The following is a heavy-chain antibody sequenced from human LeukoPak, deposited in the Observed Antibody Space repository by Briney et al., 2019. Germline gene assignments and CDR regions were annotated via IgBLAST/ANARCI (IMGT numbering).Heavy chain of an antibody. D-gene: IGHD4-11*01. CDR2: IYPGESDT. J-gene: IGHJ4*02. CDR3: ARTHSNYMIDY. CDR1: GYSFTSYW. V-gene: IGHV5-51*01. Sequence: GESLKISCKGSGYSFTSYWIGWVRQMPGTGLEWMGIIYPGESDTKYSPSFQGQVSISADKSISTAYLQWGSLKASDTAMYYCARTHSNYMIDYWGQGTLVTVSS.